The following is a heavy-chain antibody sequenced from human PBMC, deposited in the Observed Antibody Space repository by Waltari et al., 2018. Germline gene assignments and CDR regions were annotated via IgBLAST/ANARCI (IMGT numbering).Heavy chain of an antibody. CDR3: ARDRVGALSNWFDP. CDR2: IYYSGST. CDR1: GGSISSYY. J-gene: IGHJ5*02. D-gene: IGHD1-26*01. Sequence: QVQLQESGPGLVKPSETLSLTCTVSGGSISSYYWSWLRQPPGKGLEWIGYIYYSGSTNYNPSLKSRVTISVDTSKNQFSLKLSSVTAADTAVYYCARDRVGALSNWFDPWGQGTLVTVSS. V-gene: IGHV4-59*01.